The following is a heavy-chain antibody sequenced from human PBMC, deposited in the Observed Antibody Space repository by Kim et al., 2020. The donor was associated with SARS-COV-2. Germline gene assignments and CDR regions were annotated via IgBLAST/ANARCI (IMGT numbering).Heavy chain of an antibody. CDR2: IWFDGINK. D-gene: IGHD2-2*01. Sequence: GGSLRLSCAASGFTFSSFGRYWVRQAPGKGLESVAGIWFDGINKNYADSVKGRFTISRDNSMNILYLQINSQRPEDTAIYYWVRDGPDGKPVDYWCQGTLVTVSS. V-gene: IGHV3-33*07. J-gene: IGHJ4*02. CDR3: VRDGPDGKPVDY. CDR1: GFTFSSFG.